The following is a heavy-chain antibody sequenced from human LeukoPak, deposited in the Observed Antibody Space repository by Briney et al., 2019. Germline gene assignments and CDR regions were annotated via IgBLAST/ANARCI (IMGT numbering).Heavy chain of an antibody. V-gene: IGHV4-59*08. D-gene: IGHD3-10*01. CDR3: ARHDTRGGAYDI. CDR1: GASVSSYY. CDR2: IHYSGIT. J-gene: IGHJ3*02. Sequence: SETLSLTCTVSGASVSSYYWSWIRQPPGKGLEYIGYIHYSGITNYNPSLKSRVTISVDTSKNQFSLRLSSVTAADTAVYYCARHDTRGGAYDIWGQGTMVTVSS.